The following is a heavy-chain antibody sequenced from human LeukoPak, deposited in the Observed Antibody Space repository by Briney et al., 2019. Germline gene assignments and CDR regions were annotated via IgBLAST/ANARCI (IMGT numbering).Heavy chain of an antibody. V-gene: IGHV4-34*01. Sequence: SSETLSLTCAVYGGSFSGYYWSWIRQPPGKGLEWIGEINHSGSTNYNPSLKSRVTISVDTSKNQFSLKLSSVTAADTAVYYCARGYSSWYDYWGQGTLVTVSS. CDR1: GGSFSGYY. J-gene: IGHJ4*02. D-gene: IGHD6-13*01. CDR2: INHSGST. CDR3: ARGYSSWYDY.